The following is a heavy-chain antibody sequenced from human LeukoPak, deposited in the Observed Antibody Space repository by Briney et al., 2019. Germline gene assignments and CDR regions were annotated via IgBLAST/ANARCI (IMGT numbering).Heavy chain of an antibody. CDR2: INTNPGIP. V-gene: IGHV7-4-1*02. D-gene: IGHD2-15*01. CDR3: ARMKCSGGSCYSNY. J-gene: IGHJ4*02. Sequence: INTNPGIPTYAQVFTGRFVFSMDTSVSTAYLQISSLKAEDTAVYYCARMKCSGGSCYSNYWGQGTLVTVSS.